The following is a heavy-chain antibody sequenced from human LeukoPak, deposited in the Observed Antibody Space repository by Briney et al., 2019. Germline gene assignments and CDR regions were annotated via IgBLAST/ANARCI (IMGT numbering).Heavy chain of an antibody. J-gene: IGHJ2*01. Sequence: GGSLRLSCAASGFTFDDYAMHWVRHAPGKGLEWVSGISWNSGSIGYADSVKGRFTISRDNAKNSLYLQMNSLRAEDTAVYYCARVGSPWDCGGDCYSGSYWYFDLWGRGTLVTVSS. CDR1: GFTFDDYA. CDR3: ARVGSPWDCGGDCYSGSYWYFDL. V-gene: IGHV3-9*01. CDR2: ISWNSGSI. D-gene: IGHD2-21*02.